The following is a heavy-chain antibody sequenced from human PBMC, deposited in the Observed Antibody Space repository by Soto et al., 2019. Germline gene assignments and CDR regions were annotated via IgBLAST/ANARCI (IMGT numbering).Heavy chain of an antibody. V-gene: IGHV1-18*01. CDR2: ISAYNGNT. CDR3: SSQTHPRYYDFWSGSETLDV. D-gene: IGHD3-3*01. J-gene: IGHJ6*02. Sequence: ASVKVSCKASGYTFTSYGISWVRQAPGQGLEWIGWISAYNGNTNYAQKLQGRVTMTTDTSTSTAYMELRSLRSDDTAVYYFSSQTHPRYYDFWSGSETLDVWGQGTTVTVSS. CDR1: GYTFTSYG.